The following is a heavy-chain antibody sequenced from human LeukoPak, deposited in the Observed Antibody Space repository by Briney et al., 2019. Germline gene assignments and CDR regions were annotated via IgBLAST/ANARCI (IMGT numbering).Heavy chain of an antibody. Sequence: ASVKVSCKASGYSFTNYGITWVRQAPGQGLEWMGWISTYNGNTIYAQKLQDRLTMTTDTSTSTVYMELRSLRFDDTAVYYCARHVEDRIAAQVYSYMDVWGQGTTVTVFS. CDR2: ISTYNGNT. CDR3: ARHVEDRIAAQVYSYMDV. V-gene: IGHV1-18*01. CDR1: GYSFTNYG. J-gene: IGHJ6*03. D-gene: IGHD6-6*01.